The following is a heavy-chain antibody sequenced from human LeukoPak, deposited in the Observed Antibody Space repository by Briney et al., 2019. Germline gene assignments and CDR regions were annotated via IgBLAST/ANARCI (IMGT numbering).Heavy chain of an antibody. CDR2: ISGSGGST. CDR3: AKDLAAVPYGDYGRGYFDY. J-gene: IGHJ4*02. Sequence: PGGSLRLSCAASGFTFSSYAMSWVRQAPGKGLEWVSAISGSGGSTYYADSVKGRFTISRDNSKNTLYLQMNSLRAEDTAVYYCAKDLAAVPYGDYGRGYFDYWSQGTLVTVSS. V-gene: IGHV3-23*01. D-gene: IGHD4-17*01. CDR1: GFTFSSYA.